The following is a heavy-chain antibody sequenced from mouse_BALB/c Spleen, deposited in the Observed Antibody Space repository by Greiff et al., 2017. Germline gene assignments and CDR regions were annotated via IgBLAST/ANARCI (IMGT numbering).Heavy chain of an antibody. Sequence: QVQLKESGPELVKPGASVRISCKASGYTFTSYYIHWVKQRPGQGLEWIGWIYPGNVNTKYNEKFKGKATLTADKSSSTAYMQLSSLTSEDSAVYFCARVGLLRKSDYAMDYWGQGTSVTVSS. V-gene: IGHV1S56*01. J-gene: IGHJ4*01. CDR1: GYTFTSYY. CDR3: ARVGLLRKSDYAMDY. CDR2: IYPGNVNT. D-gene: IGHD1-1*01.